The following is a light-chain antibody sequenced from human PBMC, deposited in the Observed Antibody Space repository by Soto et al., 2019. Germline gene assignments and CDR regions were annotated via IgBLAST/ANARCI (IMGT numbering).Light chain of an antibody. CDR1: QIVSGDY. CDR3: QKYGRSSIT. V-gene: IGKV3D-20*01. Sequence: EIVLTQSPATLSLSPGERAILSCGASQIVSGDYLAWYQQKPGLAPRLLIYDASTRATGIPDRFSGSGSGTDFTLTITRLEPEDFAVYYCQKYGRSSITFGQGTRLETK. CDR2: DAS. J-gene: IGKJ5*01.